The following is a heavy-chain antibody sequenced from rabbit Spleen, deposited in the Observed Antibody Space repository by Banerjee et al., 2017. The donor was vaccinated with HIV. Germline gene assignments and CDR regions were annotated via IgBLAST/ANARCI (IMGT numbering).Heavy chain of an antibody. V-gene: IGHV1S7*01. CDR1: GFDINNYH. J-gene: IGHJ4*01. D-gene: IGHD8-1*01. CDR2: IVVGQGRA. CDR3: ARDGAGGSYFAL. Sequence: QLKETGGGLVQPGGSLTLSCTASGFDINNYHMTWVRQAPGKGLEWIGTIVVGQGRAYYANWVDGRFTFSRENAQNTVFLQMTSLTAADTATYFCARDGAGGSYFALWGPGTLVTVS.